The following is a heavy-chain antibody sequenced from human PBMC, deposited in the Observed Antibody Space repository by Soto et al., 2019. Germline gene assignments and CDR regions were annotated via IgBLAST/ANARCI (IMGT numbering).Heavy chain of an antibody. CDR2: ISYDGSNK. D-gene: IGHD5-18*01. CDR1: GFTFSSYA. Sequence: GGSLRLSCAASGFTFSSYAMHWFRQAPCKGLEWVAVISYDGSNKYYADSVKGRFTISRDNSKNTLYLQMNSLRAEDTAVYYCARGGVRGYSYGYNYWGQGTLVTVSS. J-gene: IGHJ4*02. V-gene: IGHV3-30-3*01. CDR3: ARGGVRGYSYGYNY.